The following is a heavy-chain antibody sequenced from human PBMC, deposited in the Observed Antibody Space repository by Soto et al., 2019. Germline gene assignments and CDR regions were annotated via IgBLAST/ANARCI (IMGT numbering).Heavy chain of an antibody. V-gene: IGHV1-3*01. CDR2: INAGNSNT. CDR1: GYTFTSYA. D-gene: IGHD6-19*01. J-gene: IGHJ2*01. Sequence: GASVKVSCKASGYTFTSYAMHWVRQAPGQRLEWMGWINAGNSNTKYSQKFQGRVTITRDTSASTAYMELSSLRSEDTAVYYCARAGYSSGWYEWYFDLWGRGTLVTVSS. CDR3: ARAGYSSGWYEWYFDL.